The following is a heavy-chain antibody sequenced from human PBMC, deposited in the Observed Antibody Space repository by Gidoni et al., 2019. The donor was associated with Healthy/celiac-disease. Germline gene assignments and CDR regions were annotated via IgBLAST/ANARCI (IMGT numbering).Heavy chain of an antibody. J-gene: IGHJ4*02. Sequence: EVQPVESGGGLVEPGGFLRLSCTGSGITFSTYWMDWVRQAPGKGLEWLANIKQDGSEKNYVDSVKGRFTVSRDNAKNSVYLQMSSLRVEDTGVYYCAREGFGPGSFWGQGSLVTVSS. D-gene: IGHD3-10*01. V-gene: IGHV3-7*01. CDR3: AREGFGPGSF. CDR1: GITFSTYW. CDR2: IKQDGSEK.